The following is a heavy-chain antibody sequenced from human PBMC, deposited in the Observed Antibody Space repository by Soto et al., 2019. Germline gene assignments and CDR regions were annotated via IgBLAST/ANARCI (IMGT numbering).Heavy chain of an antibody. CDR1: GGSISSNY. V-gene: IGHV4-59*01. Sequence: KTSETLSLTCTVSGGSISSNYWSWIRQPPGKGLQCIAYISDSGSTEHNPSLKSRVTMSVDTSKNQFSLKLTSVTAADTAGYYCARGPGRSGYVSWFDPWGQGALVTVSS. CDR2: ISDSGST. D-gene: IGHD3-3*01. CDR3: ARGPGRSGYVSWFDP. J-gene: IGHJ5*02.